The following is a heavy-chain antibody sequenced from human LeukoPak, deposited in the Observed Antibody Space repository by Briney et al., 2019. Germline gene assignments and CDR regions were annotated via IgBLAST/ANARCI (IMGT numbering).Heavy chain of an antibody. D-gene: IGHD2/OR15-2a*01. CDR3: ARRSVSSTFFRAFDI. J-gene: IGHJ3*02. CDR1: GGSISSYY. Sequence: TASETLSLTCTVSGGSISSYYWSWIRQPPGKGLEWIGYIYYSGSTNYNPSLKSRVTISVDTSKNQFSLRLSSVTAADTAVYYCARRSVSSTFFRAFDIWGQGTMVTVSS. V-gene: IGHV4-59*01. CDR2: IYYSGST.